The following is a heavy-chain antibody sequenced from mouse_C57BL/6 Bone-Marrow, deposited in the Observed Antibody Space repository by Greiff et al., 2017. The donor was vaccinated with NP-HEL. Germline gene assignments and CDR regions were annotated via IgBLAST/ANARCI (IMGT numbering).Heavy chain of an antibody. D-gene: IGHD1-1*01. J-gene: IGHJ2*01. CDR3: AREERVLRYGRSYEDFDY. V-gene: IGHV1-76*01. CDR2: IYPGSGNT. CDR1: GYTFTDYY. Sequence: VQRVESGAELVRPGASVKLSCKASGYTFTDYYINWVKQRPGQGLEWIARIYPGSGNTYYNEKFKGKATLTAEKSSSTAYMQLSSLTSEDSAVDFCAREERVLRYGRSYEDFDYWGQGTTLTVSS.